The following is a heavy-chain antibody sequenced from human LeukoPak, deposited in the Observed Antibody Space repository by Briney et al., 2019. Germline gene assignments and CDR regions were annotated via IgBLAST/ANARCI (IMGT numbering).Heavy chain of an antibody. Sequence: SETLSLTCTVSGGSISSSSYYWGWIRQPPGKGLEWIGSIYYSGSTYYNPSPKSRVTISVDTSKNQFSLKLSSVTAADTAVYYCARDLVYYYDSSGYSDPDAFDIWGQGTMVTVSS. CDR3: ARDLVYYYDSSGYSDPDAFDI. V-gene: IGHV4-39*07. CDR1: GGSISSSSYY. D-gene: IGHD3-22*01. J-gene: IGHJ3*02. CDR2: IYYSGST.